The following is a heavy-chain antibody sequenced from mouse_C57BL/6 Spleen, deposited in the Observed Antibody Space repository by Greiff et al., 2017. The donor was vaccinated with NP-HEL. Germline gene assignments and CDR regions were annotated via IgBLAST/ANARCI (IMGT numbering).Heavy chain of an antibody. D-gene: IGHD1-1*01. V-gene: IGHV3-6*01. CDR3: ARGLITSVPYYAMDY. CDR1: GYSITSGYY. J-gene: IGHJ4*01. Sequence: EVQLVESGPGLVKPSQSLSLTCSVTGYSITSGYYWNWIRQFPGNKLEWMGYISYDGSNNYNPSLKNRISITRDTSKNQFFLKLNSVTTEDTATYYCARGLITSVPYYAMDYWGQGTSVTVSS. CDR2: ISYDGSN.